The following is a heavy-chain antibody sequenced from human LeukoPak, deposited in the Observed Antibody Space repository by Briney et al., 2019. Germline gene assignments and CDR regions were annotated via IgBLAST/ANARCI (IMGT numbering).Heavy chain of an antibody. CDR3: AKDRYSSGRSPAFDC. CDR1: GFTFDDYA. CDR2: ISWNSGSI. D-gene: IGHD6-19*01. V-gene: IGHV3-9*03. Sequence: GGSLRLSCAASGFTFDDYAMHWVRQASGKGLEWVSGISWNSGSIGYADSVKGRFTISRDNAKNSLYLQMNSLRAEDMALYYCAKDRYSSGRSPAFDCWGQGTLVTVSS. J-gene: IGHJ4*02.